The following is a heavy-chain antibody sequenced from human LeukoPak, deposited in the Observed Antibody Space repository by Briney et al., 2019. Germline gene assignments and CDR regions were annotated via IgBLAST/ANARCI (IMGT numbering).Heavy chain of an antibody. V-gene: IGHV3-30*02. CDR1: GFTFSNYG. J-gene: IGHJ5*02. Sequence: PGGSLRLSCGVSGFTFSNYGMLWVRQAPGKGLEWVAFIRYDGNNKLYADSVKGRFTISRDISKNTLFLEMNGLRVDDTALYYCVKDNPVCESWGQGTLVIVSS. D-gene: IGHD2-21*01. CDR2: IRYDGNNK. CDR3: VKDNPVCES.